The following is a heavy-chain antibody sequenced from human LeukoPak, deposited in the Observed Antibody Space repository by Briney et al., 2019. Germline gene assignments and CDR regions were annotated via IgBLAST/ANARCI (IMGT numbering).Heavy chain of an antibody. CDR1: GYSISSGYY. J-gene: IGHJ5*02. CDR3: ARRYLVPIFGVVDNWFDP. V-gene: IGHV4-38-2*01. CDR2: IYHSGST. Sequence: SETLSLTCAVSGYSISSGYYWGWIRQPPGKGLEWIGSIYHSGSTYYNPSLKSRVTISVDTSKNQFSLKLSSVTAADTAVYYCARRYLVPIFGVVDNWFDPWGQGTLVTVSS. D-gene: IGHD3-3*01.